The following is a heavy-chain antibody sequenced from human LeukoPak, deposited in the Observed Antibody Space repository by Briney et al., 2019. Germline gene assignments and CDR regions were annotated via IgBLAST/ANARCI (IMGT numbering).Heavy chain of an antibody. V-gene: IGHV3-23*01. CDR2: ISGSGGST. CDR3: AKWTSYDILTGYYTGPFDY. D-gene: IGHD3-9*01. CDR1: GFTFSNYA. J-gene: IGHJ4*02. Sequence: PGGSLRLSCAASGFTFSNYAMSWVRQAPGKGLEWVSAISGSGGSTYYADSVKGRFTISRDNSKNTLYLQMNSLRAEDTAVYYCAKWTSYDILTGYYTGPFDYWGQGTLVTVSS.